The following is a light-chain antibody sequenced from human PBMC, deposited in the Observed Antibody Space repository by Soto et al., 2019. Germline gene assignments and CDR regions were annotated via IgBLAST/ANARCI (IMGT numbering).Light chain of an antibody. CDR2: EVT. CDR3: SSYTSSNTLV. Sequence: QSALTQPASVSGSPGQSITISCSGTSEDVGGYNYVSWYQHHPGKAPKLMIYEVTNRPSGLSNRFSGSKSGSTASLTTSGLQAEDEADYYCSSYTSSNTLVFGTGTKVTVL. CDR1: SEDVGGYNY. J-gene: IGLJ1*01. V-gene: IGLV2-14*01.